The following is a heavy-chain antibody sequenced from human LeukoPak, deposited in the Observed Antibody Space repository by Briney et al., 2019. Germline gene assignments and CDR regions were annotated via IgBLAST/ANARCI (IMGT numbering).Heavy chain of an antibody. D-gene: IGHD3-22*01. CDR2: IIPIFGTA. CDR1: GGTFSSYA. CDR3: ATEALYDSSGYSLEYFDY. J-gene: IGHJ4*02. Sequence: ASVKVSCKASGGTFSSYAISWVRQAPGQGLEWMGGIIPIFGTANYAQKFQGRVTITADESTSTAYMELSSLRSEDTAVYYCATEALYDSSGYSLEYFDYWGQGTLVTVSS. V-gene: IGHV1-69*13.